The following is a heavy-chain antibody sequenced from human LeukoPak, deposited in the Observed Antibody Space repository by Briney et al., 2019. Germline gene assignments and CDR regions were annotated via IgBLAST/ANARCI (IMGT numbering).Heavy chain of an antibody. CDR2: ISYDGSNK. J-gene: IGHJ4*02. D-gene: IGHD6-6*01. Sequence: GGSLRLSCAASGFTVSSYGMHWVRQAPGKGLEWVAVISYDGSNKYYADSVKGRFTISRDNSKNTLYLQMNSLRAEDTAVYYCAKEPGGIAARYYFDYWGQGTLVTVSS. V-gene: IGHV3-30*18. CDR1: GFTVSSYG. CDR3: AKEPGGIAARYYFDY.